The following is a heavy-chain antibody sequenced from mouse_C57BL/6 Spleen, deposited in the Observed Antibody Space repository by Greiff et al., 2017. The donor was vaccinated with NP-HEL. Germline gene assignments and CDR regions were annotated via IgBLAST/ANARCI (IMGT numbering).Heavy chain of an antibody. Sequence: DVKLVESGGGLVQSGRSLRLSCATSGFTFSDFYMEWVRQAPGKGLEWIAASRNKANDYTTEYSASVKGRFIVSRDTSQSILYLQMNALRAEDTAIYYCARDALSSYAMDYWGQGTSVTVSS. CDR1: GFTFSDFY. D-gene: IGHD1-1*01. J-gene: IGHJ4*01. V-gene: IGHV7-1*01. CDR3: ARDALSSYAMDY. CDR2: SRNKANDYTT.